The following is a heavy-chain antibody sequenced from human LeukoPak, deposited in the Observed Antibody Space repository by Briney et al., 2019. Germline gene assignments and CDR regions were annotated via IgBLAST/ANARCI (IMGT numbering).Heavy chain of an antibody. CDR3: ATDHRPLTYYYDSSGYSY. Sequence: ASVKVSCKVSGYTLTELSMHWVRQAPGKGLEWMGGFDPEDGETVYAQKFQGRVTVTEDTSTDTAYMELSSLRSEDTAVYYCATDHRPLTYYYDSSGYSYWGQGTLVTVCS. V-gene: IGHV1-24*01. D-gene: IGHD3-22*01. CDR1: GYTLTELS. J-gene: IGHJ4*02. CDR2: FDPEDGET.